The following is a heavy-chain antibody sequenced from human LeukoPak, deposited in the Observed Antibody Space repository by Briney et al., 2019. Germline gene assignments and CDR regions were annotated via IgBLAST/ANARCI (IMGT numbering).Heavy chain of an antibody. CDR2: INHSGST. Sequence: SETLSLTCAVYGGSFSGYYWGWIRQPPGKGLEWIGEINHSGSTNYNPSLKSRVTISVDTSKNQFSLKLSSVTAADTAVYYCARGRGGSSWYSYYGMDVWGQGTTVTVSS. J-gene: IGHJ6*02. D-gene: IGHD6-13*01. V-gene: IGHV4-34*01. CDR3: ARGRGGSSWYSYYGMDV. CDR1: GGSFSGYY.